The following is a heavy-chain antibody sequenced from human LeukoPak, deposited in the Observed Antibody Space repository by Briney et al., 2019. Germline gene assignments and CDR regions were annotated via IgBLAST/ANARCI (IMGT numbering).Heavy chain of an antibody. J-gene: IGHJ4*02. Sequence: ASVKVSCTASGYTFTSYGITWVRQAPGQGLEWMGWISAYNGNTNYAQNLQGRVTVTTDTSTSTAYMELRSLRSDGKAVYYCARDTTSTRPDYCGQRTLVTVSS. CDR2: ISAYNGNT. CDR1: GYTFTSYG. CDR3: ARDTTSTRPDY. V-gene: IGHV1-18*01. D-gene: IGHD1-1*01.